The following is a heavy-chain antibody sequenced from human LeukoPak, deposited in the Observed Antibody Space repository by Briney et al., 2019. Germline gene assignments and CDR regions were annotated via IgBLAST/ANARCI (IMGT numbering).Heavy chain of an antibody. D-gene: IGHD2-21*01. Sequence: PGGSLRLSCAVSGFTFSSYAMSWVRQAPGRGLEWVSGISASGGSTYYADSVKGRFTIFRDNSKNTLNLQMNSLRAEDTAVYYCAKDPKGDYVGGFAIRGKETLATVSS. CDR1: GFTFSSYA. CDR2: ISASGGST. CDR3: AKDPKGDYVGGFAI. V-gene: IGHV3-23*01. J-gene: IGHJ4*03.